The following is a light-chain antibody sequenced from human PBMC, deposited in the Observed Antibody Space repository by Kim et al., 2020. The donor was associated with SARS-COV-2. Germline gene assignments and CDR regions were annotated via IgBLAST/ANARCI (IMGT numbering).Light chain of an antibody. J-gene: IGLJ2*01. Sequence: GQSITISCTGTSRDVGNYNLVSWYQHHPGKAPKLMIYEVSKRPSGVSNRFSGSKSGNTASLTISGLQAEDEADYYCCSYAGSSTYVFGGGTQLTVL. V-gene: IGLV2-23*02. CDR3: CSYAGSSTYV. CDR2: EVS. CDR1: SRDVGNYNL.